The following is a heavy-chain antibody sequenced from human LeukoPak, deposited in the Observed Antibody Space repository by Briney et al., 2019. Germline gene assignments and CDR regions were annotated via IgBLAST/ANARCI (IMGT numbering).Heavy chain of an antibody. J-gene: IGHJ4*02. Sequence: GGSLRLSCVVSRLIFNNYAMSWVRQAPGKGREWVSGISWNSGSIGYADSVKGRFTISRVNTKSSLYLQMNSLRAEDTALYYCAKDIRYSSSSIFDYWGQGTLVTVSS. V-gene: IGHV3-9*01. D-gene: IGHD6-6*01. CDR2: ISWNSGSI. CDR1: RLIFNNYA. CDR3: AKDIRYSSSSIFDY.